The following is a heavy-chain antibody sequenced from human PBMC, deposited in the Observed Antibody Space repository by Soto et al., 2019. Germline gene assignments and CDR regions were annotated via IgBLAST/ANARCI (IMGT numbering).Heavy chain of an antibody. J-gene: IGHJ5*02. CDR1: GYTFTSYA. CDR3: ARDGSTTVYP. D-gene: IGHD4-17*01. Sequence: ASVKVSCKASGYTFTSYAMHWVRQAPGQRLEWMGWINPNSGGTNYAQKFQGRVTMTRDTSISTAYMELSRLRSDDTAVYYCARDGSTTVYPWGQGTLVTVSS. V-gene: IGHV1-2*02. CDR2: INPNSGGT.